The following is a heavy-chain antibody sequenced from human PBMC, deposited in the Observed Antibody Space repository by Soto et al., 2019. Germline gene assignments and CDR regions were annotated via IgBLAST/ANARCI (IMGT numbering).Heavy chain of an antibody. V-gene: IGHV4-59*01. CDR3: ARQPPTTSHYVYLNL. Sequence: SETLSLTCTVSGGSIGSYYWSWIRQPPGKGLEWIGYISYTGNTNYNPSLESRVSMSVDTSKNQLSLKLTSVTAADTAVYYCARQPPTTSHYVYLNLWDRGTLSTASS. CDR1: GGSIGSYY. J-gene: IGHJ2*01. D-gene: IGHD3-16*01. CDR2: ISYTGNT.